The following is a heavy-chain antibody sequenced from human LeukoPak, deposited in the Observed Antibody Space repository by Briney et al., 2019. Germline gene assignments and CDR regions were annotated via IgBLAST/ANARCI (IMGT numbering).Heavy chain of an antibody. CDR3: AGYDSSGYYSTYFDY. V-gene: IGHV3-74*01. CDR1: GFTFSSYW. Sequence: GGSLRLSCAASGFTFSSYWMHWVRQAPGKGLVWVSRINSDRSSTSYADSVKGRFTISRDNAKNTLYLQMNSLRAEDTAVYYCAGYDSSGYYSTYFDYWGQGTLVTVSS. J-gene: IGHJ4*02. CDR2: INSDRSST. D-gene: IGHD3-22*01.